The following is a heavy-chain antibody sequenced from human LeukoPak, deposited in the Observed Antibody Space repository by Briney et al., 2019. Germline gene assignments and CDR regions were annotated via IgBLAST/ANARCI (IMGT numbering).Heavy chain of an antibody. J-gene: IGHJ5*02. V-gene: IGHV4-59*01. CDR3: ARVLGHYYDSSGYQNGWFDP. CDR1: GGSISSYY. Sequence: SETLSLTCTVSGGSISSYYWSWIRQPPGKGLEWIGYIYYSGSTNYNPSLKSRVTISVDTSKNQFSLKLSSVTAADTAVYYCARVLGHYYDSSGYQNGWFDPWGQGTLVTVSS. CDR2: IYYSGST. D-gene: IGHD3-22*01.